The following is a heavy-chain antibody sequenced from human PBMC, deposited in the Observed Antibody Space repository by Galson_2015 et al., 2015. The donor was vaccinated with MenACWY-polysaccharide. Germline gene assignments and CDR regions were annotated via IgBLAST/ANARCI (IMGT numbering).Heavy chain of an antibody. CDR3: AKDLKYFSGLSAYYCDA. CDR2: IAYDGLST. CDR1: GFTFSNFD. V-gene: IGHV3-30*18. J-gene: IGHJ5*02. Sequence: SLRLSCAASGFTFSNFDMHWVRQAPGKVLQWVADIAYDGLSTYYAESVKGRFTISRDNSKNMVYLQMNSLQTEDSALYYCAKDLKYFSGLSAYYCDAWGQRTLVSGSS. D-gene: IGHD1-26*01.